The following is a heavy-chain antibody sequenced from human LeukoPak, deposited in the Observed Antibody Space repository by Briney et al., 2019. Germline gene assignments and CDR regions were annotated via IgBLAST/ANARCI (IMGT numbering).Heavy chain of an antibody. D-gene: IGHD6-13*01. CDR1: GGTFSSYA. Sequence: GASVKVSCKASGGTFSSYAISWVRQAPGQGLEWMGRIIPILGIANYAQKFQGRVTITADKSTSTVYMELSSLRSEDTAVYYCARDHGIAATGNWYFDLWGRGTLVTVSS. V-gene: IGHV1-69*04. CDR2: IIPILGIA. J-gene: IGHJ2*01. CDR3: ARDHGIAATGNWYFDL.